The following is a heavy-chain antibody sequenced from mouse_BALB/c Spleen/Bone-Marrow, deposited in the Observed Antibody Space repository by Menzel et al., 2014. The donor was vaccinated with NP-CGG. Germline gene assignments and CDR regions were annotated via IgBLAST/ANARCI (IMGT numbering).Heavy chain of an antibody. V-gene: IGHV5-4*02. J-gene: IGHJ3*01. CDR1: GFSFSDHY. Sequence: DVMLVESGGRLVKPGGPLKLSCAASGFSFSDHYMYWVRQTPEKRLEWVATISDGGGHTYYSDSVKGRFTISRDNAKNNLYLQMSSLKSEDTAMYHCARDGDYRYAWFSYWGQGTPVTVSA. CDR2: ISDGGGHT. D-gene: IGHD2-14*01. CDR3: ARDGDYRYAWFSY.